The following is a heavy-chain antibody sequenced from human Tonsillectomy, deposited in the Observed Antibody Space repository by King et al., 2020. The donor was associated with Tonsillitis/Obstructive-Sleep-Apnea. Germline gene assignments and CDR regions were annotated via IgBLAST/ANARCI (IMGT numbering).Heavy chain of an antibody. CDR1: GGSFSGYY. CDR3: ARGRTGNNGRLFYS. J-gene: IGHJ4*02. D-gene: IGHD1/OR15-1a*01. V-gene: IGHV4-34*01. CDR2: INHSGST. Sequence: VQLQQWGAGLLKPSETLSLTCAVYGGSFSGYYWNWIRQPPGKGLEWIGEINHSGSTNHNPSLKSRVTISVDTSKNQFSLKLSSVTAADTATYYCARGRTGNNGRLFYSWGQGTLVTVSS.